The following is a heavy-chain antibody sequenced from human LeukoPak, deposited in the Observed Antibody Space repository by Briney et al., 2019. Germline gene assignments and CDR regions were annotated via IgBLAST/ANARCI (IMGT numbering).Heavy chain of an antibody. CDR2: IYSGGST. CDR1: GFTVSSNY. J-gene: IGHJ4*02. CDR3: ARDAYDSSGYYSGY. Sequence: GGSLRLSCAASGFTVSSNYMSWVRQAPGKGLEWVSVIYSGGSTYYADSVKGRFTISRDNSKNTLYLQMNSLRAEDTAVYYCARDAYDSSGYYSGYWGQGTLVTVSS. D-gene: IGHD3-22*01. V-gene: IGHV3-53*01.